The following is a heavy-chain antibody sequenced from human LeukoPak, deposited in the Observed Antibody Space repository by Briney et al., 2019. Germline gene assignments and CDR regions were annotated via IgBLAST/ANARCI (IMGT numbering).Heavy chain of an antibody. Sequence: GGSLRLSCAASGFTFSSYGMHWVCQAPGKGLEWVAVISYDGSNKYYADSVKGRFTISRDNSKNTLYLQMNSLRAEDTAVYYCAKDGDPVAVTAFDYWGQGTLVTVSS. D-gene: IGHD2-21*02. J-gene: IGHJ4*02. CDR2: ISYDGSNK. CDR1: GFTFSSYG. V-gene: IGHV3-30*18. CDR3: AKDGDPVAVTAFDY.